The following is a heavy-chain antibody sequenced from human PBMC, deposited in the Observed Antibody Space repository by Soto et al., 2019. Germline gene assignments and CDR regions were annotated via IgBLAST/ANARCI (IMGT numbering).Heavy chain of an antibody. CDR3: AREYTAWPLAYGLDV. CDR2: ISSRSDI. Sequence: GGSLRLSCVGSGFTFSTYSSNWVRQAPGKGLEWVSSISSRSDIYYADSVKGRFTISRDNAKNSVSLQMNSLRAEDTAVYYCAREYTAWPLAYGLDVWGQGTTVTVSS. J-gene: IGHJ6*02. V-gene: IGHV3-21*01. D-gene: IGHD2-2*02. CDR1: GFTFSTYS.